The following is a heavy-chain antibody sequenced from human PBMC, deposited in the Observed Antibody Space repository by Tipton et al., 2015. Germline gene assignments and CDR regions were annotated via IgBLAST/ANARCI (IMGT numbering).Heavy chain of an antibody. CDR3: ARGRVLTNVFDY. CDR2: ISGSGSTI. D-gene: IGHD3-3*01. V-gene: IGHV3-11*01. J-gene: IGHJ4*02. Sequence: LSLTCTVSGDSVNRGNYYWSWIRQAPGKGLECISYISGSGSTIYYADSVKGRFTISRDNAKNSLYLQMNSLRADDTAVYYCARGRVLTNVFDYWGQGTLVTVSS. CDR1: GDSVNRGNYY.